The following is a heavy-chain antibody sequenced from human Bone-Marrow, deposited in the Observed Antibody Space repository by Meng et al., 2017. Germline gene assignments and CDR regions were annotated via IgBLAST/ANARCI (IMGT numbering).Heavy chain of an antibody. CDR2: ISGSGGST. V-gene: IGHV3-23*01. J-gene: IGHJ3*02. D-gene: IGHD3-10*01. CDR3: ARVSGRGDEHAFDI. CDR1: GFTFSSYA. Sequence: GESLKISCAASGFTFSSYAMSWVRQAPGKGLEWVSAISGSGGSTYYADSVKGRFTISRDNSKNTLYLQMNSLRAEDTAVYYCARVSGRGDEHAFDIWGQGTMVTVPS.